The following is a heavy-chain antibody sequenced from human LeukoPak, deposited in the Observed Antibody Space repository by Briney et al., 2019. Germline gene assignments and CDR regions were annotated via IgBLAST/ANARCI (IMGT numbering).Heavy chain of an antibody. D-gene: IGHD3-16*02. Sequence: PGGSLRLSCAASGFTFSSYSMNWVRQAPGKGLEWVSSISSSSSYIYYADSVKGRFTISRDNAKDSLYLQMNNLIAEDTAVYYCARETDDYVWGSYRYLGYWGQGTLVTVSS. CDR3: ARETDDYVWGSYRYLGY. V-gene: IGHV3-21*01. CDR1: GFTFSSYS. J-gene: IGHJ4*02. CDR2: ISSSSSYI.